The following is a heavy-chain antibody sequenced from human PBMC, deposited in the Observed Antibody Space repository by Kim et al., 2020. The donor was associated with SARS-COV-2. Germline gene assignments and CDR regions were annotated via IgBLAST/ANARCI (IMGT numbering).Heavy chain of an antibody. D-gene: IGHD3-10*01. CDR1: GFSFNNYA. CDR3: ATQYGSGSYYVADFDY. J-gene: IGHJ4*01. CDR2: VSDNGIST. Sequence: GGSLRLSCAASGFSFNNYAMSWVRQAPGKGLEWVSAVSDNGISTYYADSVKGRFTISRDNSKNTVYLQMNSLRAEDSAIYYCATQYGSGSYYVADFDYWG. V-gene: IGHV3-23*01.